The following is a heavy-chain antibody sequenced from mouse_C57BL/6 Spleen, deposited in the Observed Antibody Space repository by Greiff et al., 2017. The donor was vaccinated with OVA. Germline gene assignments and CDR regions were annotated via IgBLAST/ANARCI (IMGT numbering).Heavy chain of an antibody. J-gene: IGHJ3*01. Sequence: EVQLQQSGPELVKPGASVKISCKASGYTFTDYYMNWVKQSHGKSLEWIGDINPNNGGTSYNQKFKGKATLTVDKSSSTAYMELRSLTSEDSAVYYCARGTYGNYGAWFAYWGQGTLVTVSA. CDR1: GYTFTDYY. D-gene: IGHD2-1*01. CDR3: ARGTYGNYGAWFAY. CDR2: INPNNGGT. V-gene: IGHV1-26*01.